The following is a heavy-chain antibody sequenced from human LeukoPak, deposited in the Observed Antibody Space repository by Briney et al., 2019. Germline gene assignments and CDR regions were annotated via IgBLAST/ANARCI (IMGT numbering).Heavy chain of an antibody. D-gene: IGHD3-10*01. Sequence: SETLSLTCAVYGGSFSGYYWSWIRQPPGKGLEWIGEINHSGGTNYNPSLKSRVTISVDTSKNQFSLKLSSVTAADTALYYCARARNYYYGSGNFDYWGQGTLVTVSS. CDR3: ARARNYYYGSGNFDY. V-gene: IGHV4-34*01. J-gene: IGHJ4*02. CDR2: INHSGGT. CDR1: GGSFSGYY.